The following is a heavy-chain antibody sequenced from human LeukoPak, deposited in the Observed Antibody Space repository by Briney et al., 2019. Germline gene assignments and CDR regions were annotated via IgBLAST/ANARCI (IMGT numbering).Heavy chain of an antibody. CDR2: IYTSGST. D-gene: IGHD3-9*01. Sequence: SETLSLTCTVSGGSISSYYWSWIRQPAGKGLEWIGRIYTSGSTNYNPSLKSRVAMSVDTSKNQFSLKLSSVTAADTAVYYCAREVYYDILTDAFDIWGQGTMVTVSS. J-gene: IGHJ3*02. CDR3: AREVYYDILTDAFDI. V-gene: IGHV4-4*07. CDR1: GGSISSYY.